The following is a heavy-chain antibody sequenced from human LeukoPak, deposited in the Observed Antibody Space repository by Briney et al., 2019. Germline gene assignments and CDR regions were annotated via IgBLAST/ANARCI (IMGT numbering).Heavy chain of an antibody. CDR3: ARGGFKKYYDILTGYSHFDY. D-gene: IGHD3-9*01. CDR1: GFTFSNYA. J-gene: IGHJ4*02. V-gene: IGHV3-23*01. CDR2: IRDSGDST. Sequence: PGGSLRLSCAASGFTFSNYAMTWVRQAPGKGLEWVSAIRDSGDSTYYTDSVKGRFTISRDNSKNTLYLQMNSLRAEDTAVYYCARGGFKKYYDILTGYSHFDYWGQGTLVTVSS.